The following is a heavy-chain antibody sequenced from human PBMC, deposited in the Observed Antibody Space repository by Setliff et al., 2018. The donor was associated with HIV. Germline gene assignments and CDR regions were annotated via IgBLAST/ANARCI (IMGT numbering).Heavy chain of an antibody. CDR1: GFSISTGHY. J-gene: IGHJ4*02. CDR3: ARQPPLSALQVWFGDY. Sequence: SETLSLTCTVSGFSISTGHYWGWVRQSPGKGLEWIGSVYHSGSTYYAASLKSRVSISVDTSKNQFSLKLTSVTAADTAVYYCARQPPLSALQVWFGDYWGQGISVTAPQ. CDR2: VYHSGST. D-gene: IGHD3-10*01. V-gene: IGHV4-38-2*02.